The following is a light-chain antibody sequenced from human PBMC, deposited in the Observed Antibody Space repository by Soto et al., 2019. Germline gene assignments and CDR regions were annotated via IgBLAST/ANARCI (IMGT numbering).Light chain of an antibody. CDR3: QQTYSTPWT. CDR1: QNVDSY. J-gene: IGKJ1*01. Sequence: EIQMTQSPSSLSASVGDRATITCRASQNVDSYLNWYQQQPGKAPKLLIHGASSWQTGVPARFSGSGSGTDFALTINSLQPEDFATIYCQQTYSTPWTFGQGTKVDIK. V-gene: IGKV1-39*01. CDR2: GAS.